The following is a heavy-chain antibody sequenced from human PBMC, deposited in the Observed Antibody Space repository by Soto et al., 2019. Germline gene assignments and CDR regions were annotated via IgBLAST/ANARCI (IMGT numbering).Heavy chain of an antibody. CDR2: IIPIFGTA. Sequence: ASVKVSCKASGGTFSSYAISWVRQAPGQGLEWMGGIIPIFGTANYAQKFQGRVTITADESTSTAYMELSSLRSEDTAVYYCARGAGTTFDYYYGMDVWGQGTTVTVSS. CDR1: GGTFSSYA. D-gene: IGHD1-7*01. J-gene: IGHJ6*02. CDR3: ARGAGTTFDYYYGMDV. V-gene: IGHV1-69*13.